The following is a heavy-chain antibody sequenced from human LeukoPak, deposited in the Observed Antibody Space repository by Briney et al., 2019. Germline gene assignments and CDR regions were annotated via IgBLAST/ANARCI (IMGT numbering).Heavy chain of an antibody. J-gene: IGHJ6*03. CDR2: IIPIFGTA. CDR3: ARGLWFGELLSGYYYYYMDV. D-gene: IGHD3-10*01. Sequence: ASVKVSCKASGGTFSSYAISWVRQAPGQGLEWMGGIIPIFGTANYAQKFQGRVTITADESTSTAYMELSSLRSEDTAVYYCARGLWFGELLSGYYYYYMDVWGKGTTVTISS. CDR1: GGTFSSYA. V-gene: IGHV1-69*13.